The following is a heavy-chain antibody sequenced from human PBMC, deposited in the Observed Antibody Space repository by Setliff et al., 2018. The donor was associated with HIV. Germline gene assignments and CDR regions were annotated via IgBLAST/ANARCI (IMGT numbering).Heavy chain of an antibody. V-gene: IGHV1-18*01. CDR1: GYTFTFYG. CDR2: ISAYNGNT. CDR3: ARWYGSVQDRFDP. D-gene: IGHD3-10*01. Sequence: ASVKVSCKASGYTFTFYGITWVRQAPGQGLEWMGWISAYNGNTNNAQKPQGRVTMTTDTSTNTAYMELRSLRSDDTAVYYCARWYGSVQDRFDPWGQGTLVTVSS. J-gene: IGHJ5*02.